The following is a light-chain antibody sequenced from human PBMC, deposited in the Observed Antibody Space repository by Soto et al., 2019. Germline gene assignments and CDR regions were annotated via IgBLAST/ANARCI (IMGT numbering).Light chain of an antibody. CDR1: QYISSNY. CDR3: QQYDTSPLT. CDR2: GAF. Sequence: EVVLTQSPGTLSLSPGERATLSCRASQYISSNYLAWYQQKPGRAPRLLIFGAFNRAPGVPDRFSCSASGADYALTISGLAPEDFAVYYCQQYDTSPLTFGGGTKV. V-gene: IGKV3-20*01. J-gene: IGKJ4*01.